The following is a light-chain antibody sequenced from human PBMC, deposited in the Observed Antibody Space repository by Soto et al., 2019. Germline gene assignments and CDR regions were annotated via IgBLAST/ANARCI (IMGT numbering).Light chain of an antibody. CDR3: QQYNKWPLT. Sequence: EIVMTQSPATLSVSPGERATLSCRASEGVSRNLAWYQQKPGQAPRLLIYAASTRATDIAARISGSGSGTEFTLTISSLQSEDFAVYYCQQYNKWPLTFGGGTKVEIK. CDR1: EGVSRN. CDR2: AAS. J-gene: IGKJ4*01. V-gene: IGKV3-15*01.